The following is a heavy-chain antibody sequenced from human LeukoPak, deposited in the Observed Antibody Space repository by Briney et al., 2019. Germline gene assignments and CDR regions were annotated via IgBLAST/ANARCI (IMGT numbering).Heavy chain of an antibody. Sequence: PSETLSLTCTVSGGSISSYYWSWIRQPPGKGLEWIGYIYYSGSTNYNPSLKSRVTISVDTSKNQFSLKLSSVTAADTAVYHCARDGGDRDYWGQGTLVTVSS. V-gene: IGHV4-59*01. J-gene: IGHJ4*02. CDR2: IYYSGST. CDR1: GGSISSYY. CDR3: ARDGGDRDY.